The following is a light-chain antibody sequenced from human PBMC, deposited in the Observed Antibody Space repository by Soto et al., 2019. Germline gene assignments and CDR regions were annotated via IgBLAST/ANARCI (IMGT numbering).Light chain of an antibody. CDR2: DAY. CDR1: QRVSSY. Sequence: IVLTQSPATLSSFPGERATLSCRASQRVSSYLAWYQQKPGQANRPLIYDAYNRATGIPARFSGSGSGTDFTLTISSLEPEDFAVYYCQQRSNWPPTFGQGTDWR. J-gene: IGKJ5*01. V-gene: IGKV3-11*01. CDR3: QQRSNWPPT.